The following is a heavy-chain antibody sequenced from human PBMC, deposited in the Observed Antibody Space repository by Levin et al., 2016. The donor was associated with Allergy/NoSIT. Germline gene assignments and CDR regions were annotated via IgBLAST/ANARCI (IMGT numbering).Heavy chain of an antibody. CDR1: GFTFSSYF. J-gene: IGHJ6*02. CDR3: AKVKEDRISYYDYYGMDI. Sequence: GESLKISCAASGFTFSSYFMTWVRQAPGKGLEWVSAISGTGGRTLYAVSVKGRFTISRDNSKNTLLLQMNSLRAEDTAVYYCAKVKEDRISYYDYYGMDIWGQGTTVTVSS. CDR2: ISGTGGRT. V-gene: IGHV3-23*01. D-gene: IGHD1-14*01.